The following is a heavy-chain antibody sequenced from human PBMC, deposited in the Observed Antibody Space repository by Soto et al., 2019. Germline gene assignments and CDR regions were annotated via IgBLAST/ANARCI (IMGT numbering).Heavy chain of an antibody. CDR2: ISYDGIDK. V-gene: IGHV3-30*18. CDR1: GFTFSSFG. CDR3: AKDRRAMYTIRPDY. J-gene: IGHJ4*02. Sequence: QVQLVESGGVVVQPGGSLRLSCAASGFTFSSFGIHWVRQAPGKGLEWVAVISYDGIDKNYVDSVKGRFTISRENSKNMQYLQMNSIRAEDTAGYYCAKDRRAMYTIRPDYWGQGILVTVSS. D-gene: IGHD1-1*01.